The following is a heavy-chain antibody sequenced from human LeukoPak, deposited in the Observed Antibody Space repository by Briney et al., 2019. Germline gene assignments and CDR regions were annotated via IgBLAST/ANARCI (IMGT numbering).Heavy chain of an antibody. Sequence: QPGGSLRLSCAASGFIFTNYGMHWVRQAPGKGLEWVAVIWYDGSNKYYADSVKGRFTISRDNSKNTLYLQMNSLRVEDTAVYYCARDSYAQRIYYYGMDVWGQGTTVTVSS. D-gene: IGHD2-2*01. CDR1: GFIFTNYG. J-gene: IGHJ6*02. CDR3: ARDSYAQRIYYYGMDV. V-gene: IGHV3-33*01. CDR2: IWYDGSNK.